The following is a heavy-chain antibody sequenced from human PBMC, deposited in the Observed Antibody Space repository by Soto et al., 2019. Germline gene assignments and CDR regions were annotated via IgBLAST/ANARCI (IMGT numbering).Heavy chain of an antibody. V-gene: IGHV3-48*02. CDR2: ISSSRSTI. J-gene: IGHJ6*02. Sequence: GGSLRLSCAASGFTFSSYSMNWVRQAPGKGLEWVSYISSSRSTIYYADSVKGRFTISRDNAKNSLYLQMNSLRDEDTAVYYCASSTVLLWFGESYGMDVWGQGTTVTVSS. CDR1: GFTFSSYS. D-gene: IGHD3-10*01. CDR3: ASSTVLLWFGESYGMDV.